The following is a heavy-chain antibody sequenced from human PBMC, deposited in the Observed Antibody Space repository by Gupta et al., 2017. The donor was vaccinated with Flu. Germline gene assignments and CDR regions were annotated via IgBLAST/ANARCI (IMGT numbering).Heavy chain of an antibody. Sequence: QVQLQESGPGLVKPSQTLSLTCTVSGGSISSGNYYWSWIRQHPGKGLEWIGYIYYSGSTYYNPSLKSRVTISVDTSKNQFSLKLSSVTAADTAVYYSARGDGYNAYPLFDYWGQGTLVTVSS. V-gene: IGHV4-31*03. J-gene: IGHJ4*02. CDR3: ARGDGYNAYPLFDY. CDR1: GGSISSGNYY. CDR2: IYYSGST. D-gene: IGHD5-12*01.